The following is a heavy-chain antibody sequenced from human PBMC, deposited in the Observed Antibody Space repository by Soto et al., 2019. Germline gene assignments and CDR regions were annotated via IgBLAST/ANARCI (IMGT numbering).Heavy chain of an antibody. J-gene: IGHJ6*02. D-gene: IGHD6-25*01. CDR1: GGTFSSYA. V-gene: IGHV1-69*13. CDR3: ARGRIAAGGGVWYYYYGMDV. Sequence: SVKVSCKASGGTFSSYAISWVRQAPGQGLEWMGGIIPIFGTANYAQKFQGRVTITADESTSTAYMELSSLRSEDTAVYYCARGRIAAGGGVWYYYYGMDVWGQGTTVTVSS. CDR2: IIPIFGTA.